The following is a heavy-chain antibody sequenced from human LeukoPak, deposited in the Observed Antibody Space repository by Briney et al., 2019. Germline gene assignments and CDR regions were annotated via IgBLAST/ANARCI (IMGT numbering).Heavy chain of an antibody. CDR2: INPNSGGT. D-gene: IGHD6-13*01. CDR3: ARLYSSSWTFDY. V-gene: IGHV1-2*06. J-gene: IGHJ4*02. CDR1: GYTFTGYY. Sequence: ASVKVSCKASGYTFTGYYMHWVRQAPGQGLEWMGRINPNSGGTNYAQKFQGRVTMTRDTSISTAYMELSRLRSDDTAVYYCARLYSSSWTFDYWGQGTLVTVPS.